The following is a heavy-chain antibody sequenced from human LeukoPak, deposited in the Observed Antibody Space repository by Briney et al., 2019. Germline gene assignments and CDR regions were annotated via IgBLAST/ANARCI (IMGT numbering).Heavy chain of an antibody. D-gene: IGHD3-10*01. CDR1: GGSISSYY. Sequence: SETLSLTCTVSGGSISSYYWSWIRQPPGKGLEWIGYIYYSGYTNYNPSLKSRVTISVDTSKNQFSLKLSSVTAADTAVYYCAGTTMVRGTYYMDVWGKGTTVTVSS. V-gene: IGHV4-59*01. CDR3: AGTTMVRGTYYMDV. J-gene: IGHJ6*03. CDR2: IYYSGYT.